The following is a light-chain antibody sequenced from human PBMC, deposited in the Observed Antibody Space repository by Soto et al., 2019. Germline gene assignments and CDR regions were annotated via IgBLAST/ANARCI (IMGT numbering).Light chain of an antibody. V-gene: IGKV3-15*01. CDR1: QSVSNN. CDR3: QQYNNWART. J-gene: IGKJ1*01. CDR2: GAS. Sequence: EIVMTQSPATLSVSPWERATLSCRASQSVSNNLAWYQQKPGQAPRLLMYGASTRATGIPARFSGSGSGTEFTLTISSLQSADVAVYFCQQYNNWARTFGQGTKVDIK.